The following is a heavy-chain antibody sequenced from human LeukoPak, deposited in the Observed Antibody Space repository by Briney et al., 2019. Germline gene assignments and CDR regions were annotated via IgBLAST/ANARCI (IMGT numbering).Heavy chain of an antibody. CDR3: AKGGSGYSADL. CDR2: ISNDGGGT. CDR1: GFIFNNYG. J-gene: IGHJ5*02. D-gene: IGHD3-22*01. Sequence: GGSLRLSCAASGFIFNNYGLIWVRQAPGKGLQWVSAISNDGGGTTYADFVKGRFTIPRDNSKNTLFLQMSSLRAEDTALYYCAKGGSGYSADLWGQGTLVTVSS. V-gene: IGHV3-23*01.